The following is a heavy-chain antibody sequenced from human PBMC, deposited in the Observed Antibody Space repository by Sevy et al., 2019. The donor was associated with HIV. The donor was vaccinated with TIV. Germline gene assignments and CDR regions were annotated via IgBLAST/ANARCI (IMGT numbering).Heavy chain of an antibody. CDR1: GFSFSSYW. CDR2: IKQDGSEK. V-gene: IGHV3-7*01. CDR3: ARVGSAPKEDSGYEDALDI. J-gene: IGHJ3*02. Sequence: GESLKISCAASGFSFSSYWMRWVRQAPGKGLEWVANIKQDGSEKYYVDSVKGRFTISGDDAKNSLYLQMNSLRVEDTAVYYCARVGSAPKEDSGYEDALDIWGQGTMVTVSS. D-gene: IGHD5-12*01.